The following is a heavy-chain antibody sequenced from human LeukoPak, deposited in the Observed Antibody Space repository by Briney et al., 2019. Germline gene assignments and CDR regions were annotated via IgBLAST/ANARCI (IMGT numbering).Heavy chain of an antibody. D-gene: IGHD5-12*01. J-gene: IGHJ4*02. CDR3: ARLWGDATIFDL. V-gene: IGHV3-7*01. CDR1: EFTFSAFW. Sequence: GGSLRLSCAASEFTFSAFWMSWVRQAPGKGLEWVANINQDGSRKHYVDSVKGRFTVSRDNAEKSPYLQTNSLRAEDTAIYYCARLWGDATIFDLWGQGTLVTVSS. CDR2: INQDGSRK.